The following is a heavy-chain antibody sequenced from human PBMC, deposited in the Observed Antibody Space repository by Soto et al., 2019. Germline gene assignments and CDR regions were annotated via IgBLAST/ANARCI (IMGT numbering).Heavy chain of an antibody. CDR1: GGTFSSYT. Sequence: QVQLVQSGAEVKKPGSSVKVSCKASGGTFSSYTISWVRQAPGQGLEWMGRIIPILGIANYAQKFQGRVTINADKSTSTGYMELSSLRSDDTAEYYCAGVDTRDYYYYLDVWGKGTTVTV. CDR2: IIPILGIA. D-gene: IGHD3-3*01. CDR3: AGVDTRDYYYYLDV. V-gene: IGHV1-69*02. J-gene: IGHJ6*03.